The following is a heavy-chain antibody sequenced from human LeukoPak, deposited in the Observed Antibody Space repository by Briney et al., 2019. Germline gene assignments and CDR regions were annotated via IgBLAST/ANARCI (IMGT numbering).Heavy chain of an antibody. D-gene: IGHD2-15*01. V-gene: IGHV3-20*04. Sequence: PGGSLRLSCAASGFTFDDYGMGWVRQAPGKGLEWVSGINWNGGSTGHADSVKGRFTISRDNAKNSLYLQMNSLRAEDTALYYCARVARYCSGGSCYSNYYYMDVWGKGTTVTVSS. J-gene: IGHJ6*03. CDR1: GFTFDDYG. CDR3: ARVARYCSGGSCYSNYYYMDV. CDR2: INWNGGST.